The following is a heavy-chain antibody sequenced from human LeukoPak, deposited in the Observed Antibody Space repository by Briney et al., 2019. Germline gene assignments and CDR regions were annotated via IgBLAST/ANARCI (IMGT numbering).Heavy chain of an antibody. CDR3: AGPGGSVYYREIFKI. Sequence: SETLSLTCTVSGGSISSYYWSWIRQPPGKGLEWIGYIYYSGSTNYNPSLKSRVTISVDTSKNQFSLKLSSVTAADTAVYYCAGPGGSVYYREIFKIWGQGTMVTVPS. J-gene: IGHJ3*02. CDR2: IYYSGST. D-gene: IGHD3-22*01. V-gene: IGHV4-59*01. CDR1: GGSISSYY.